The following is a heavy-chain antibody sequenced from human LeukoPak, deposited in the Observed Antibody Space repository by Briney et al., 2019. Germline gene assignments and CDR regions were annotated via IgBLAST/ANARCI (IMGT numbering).Heavy chain of an antibody. CDR2: ISSTSSTI. J-gene: IGHJ4*02. CDR1: GFSFSSYS. Sequence: PGGSLRLSCAASGFSFSSYSMNWVRQAPGKGLEWVSYISSTSSTICYADSVKGRFTISRDNAKNSLYLQMNSLRAEDTAVYYCAKLKQWQPQRYFFEHWGQGALVTVAS. D-gene: IGHD6-19*01. V-gene: IGHV3-48*01. CDR3: AKLKQWQPQRYFFEH.